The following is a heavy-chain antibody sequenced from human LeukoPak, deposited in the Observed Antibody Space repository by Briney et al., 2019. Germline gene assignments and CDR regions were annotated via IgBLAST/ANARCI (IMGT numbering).Heavy chain of an antibody. Sequence: SETLSLTCTVSGGSISSSNYYWGWIRQPPRKGLEWIGYIYYSGSTNYNPSLKSRVTISVDTSKNQFSLKLSSVTAADTAVYYCARAFSGSGSYYYVRPASRFDYWGQGTLVTVSS. CDR1: GGSISSSNYY. V-gene: IGHV4-61*05. CDR3: ARAFSGSGSYYYVRPASRFDY. CDR2: IYYSGST. J-gene: IGHJ4*02. D-gene: IGHD3-10*01.